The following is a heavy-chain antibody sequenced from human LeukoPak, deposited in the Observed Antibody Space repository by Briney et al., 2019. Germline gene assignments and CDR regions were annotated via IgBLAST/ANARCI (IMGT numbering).Heavy chain of an antibody. CDR3: AKDRSCTNDICHGDFDY. J-gene: IGHJ4*02. V-gene: IGHV3-23*01. CDR2: ISGSGGST. Sequence: GGSLRLSCAASGFTFSSYAVSWVRQAPGKGLEWVSSISGSGGSTYSADTVKGRFTISRDNSKNTLYLQMNSLRAEDTALYYCAKDRSCTNDICHGDFDYWGQGTLVTVSS. D-gene: IGHD2-8*01. CDR1: GFTFSSYA.